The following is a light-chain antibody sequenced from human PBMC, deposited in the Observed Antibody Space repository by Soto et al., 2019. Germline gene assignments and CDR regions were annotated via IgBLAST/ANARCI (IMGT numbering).Light chain of an antibody. CDR2: GAS. CDR1: QSVSNNY. V-gene: IGKV3-11*01. Sequence: IVLTQSPGTLSLSPWERATLSCRASQSVSNNYLAWYQQKPGQAPRLLIYGASTRAAGIPARFSGSGSGTDFTLTISSLEPEDFAVYYCQQRSNWPPITFGQGTRLEIK. CDR3: QQRSNWPPIT. J-gene: IGKJ5*01.